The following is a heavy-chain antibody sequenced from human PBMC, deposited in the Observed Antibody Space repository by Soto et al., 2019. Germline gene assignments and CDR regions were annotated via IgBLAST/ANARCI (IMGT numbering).Heavy chain of an antibody. V-gene: IGHV1-8*01. CDR2: MNPNSANT. Sequence: GASVKFSCKASGYTFLNYDINLVRPATGQGLEWMGWMNPNSANTGYAQNFQGRITMTRDTSITTAYMELSSLRSEDTAVYYCAITSRLLPSNLYYFDYWGQGTLVTVSS. CDR3: AITSRLLPSNLYYFDY. J-gene: IGHJ4*02. D-gene: IGHD1-26*01. CDR1: GYTFLNYD.